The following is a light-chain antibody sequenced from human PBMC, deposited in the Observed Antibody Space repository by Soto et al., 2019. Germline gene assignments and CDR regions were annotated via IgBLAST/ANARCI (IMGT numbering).Light chain of an antibody. V-gene: IGLV1-40*01. Sequence: QSVLTQPPSVSGATGQRVTISCTGSSSDIGAGYDVHWYQQLPGTAPKLLIYGNNKRPSGVPDRFSGYKSGSSASLAIIGLQAEDEADYFCKSSLRDSHVFGTGTKLTVL. CDR2: GNN. J-gene: IGLJ1*01. CDR3: KSSLRDSHV. CDR1: SSDIGAGYD.